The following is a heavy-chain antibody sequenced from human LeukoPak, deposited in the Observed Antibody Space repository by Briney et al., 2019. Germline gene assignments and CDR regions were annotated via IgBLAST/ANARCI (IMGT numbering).Heavy chain of an antibody. D-gene: IGHD6-19*01. CDR3: ARAAVAGPYAFDI. V-gene: IGHV4-39*07. CDR1: GFTFSSYA. CDR2: IYYSGST. Sequence: GSLRLSCAASGFTFSSYAMSWVRQPPGKGLEWIGSIYYSGSTYYSPSLKSRVTLSVHTSENQFSLKLSSVTAADTAVYYCARAAVAGPYAFDIWGQGTMVTVSS. J-gene: IGHJ3*02.